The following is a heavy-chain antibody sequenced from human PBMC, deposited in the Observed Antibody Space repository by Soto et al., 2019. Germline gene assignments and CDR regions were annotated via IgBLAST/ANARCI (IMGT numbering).Heavy chain of an antibody. CDR2: IDPSDSYT. J-gene: IGHJ6*02. CDR3: ARVYNWNYVGVDYGMDV. V-gene: IGHV5-10-1*01. D-gene: IGHD1-7*01. CDR1: GYSFTSYW. Sequence: GESLKISCKGSGYSFTSYWISWVRQMPGKGLEWMGRIDPSDSYTNYSPSFQGHVTISADKSISTAYLQWSSLRAGDTAVYYCARVYNWNYVGVDYGMDVWGQGTTVTVSS.